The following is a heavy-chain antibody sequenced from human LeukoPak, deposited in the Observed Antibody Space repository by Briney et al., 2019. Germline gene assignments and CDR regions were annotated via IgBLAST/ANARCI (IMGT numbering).Heavy chain of an antibody. Sequence: ASVKVSCKASGYTFTSYGISWVRQAPGQGLEWMGWMNPNSGNTGYAQKFQGRVTMTRNTSISTAYMELSSLRSEDTAVYYCARGRGRYCSSTSCHRAFDIWGQGTMVTVSS. J-gene: IGHJ3*02. CDR1: GYTFTSYG. CDR2: MNPNSGNT. D-gene: IGHD2-2*02. CDR3: ARGRGRYCSSTSCHRAFDI. V-gene: IGHV1-8*02.